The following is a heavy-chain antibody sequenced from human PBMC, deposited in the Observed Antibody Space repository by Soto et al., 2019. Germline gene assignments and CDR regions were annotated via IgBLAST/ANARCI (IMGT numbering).Heavy chain of an antibody. D-gene: IGHD2-8*02. CDR2: ITNDGSAQ. Sequence: GGSLRLSCAASGFTFSTDWMSWVRQAPGKRLEWVATITNDGSAQYYVDFVKGRFAISRDNARNSLYLQMNSLRADDTAVYYCAGEHWYRFDPWGQGTLVTVSS. CDR3: AGEHWYRFDP. CDR1: GFTFSTDW. V-gene: IGHV3-7*01. J-gene: IGHJ5*02.